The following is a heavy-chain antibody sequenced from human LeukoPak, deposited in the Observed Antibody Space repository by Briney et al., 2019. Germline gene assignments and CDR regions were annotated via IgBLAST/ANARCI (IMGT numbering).Heavy chain of an antibody. J-gene: IGHJ4*02. CDR3: AKDIGSYYDY. CDR2: INDDGRST. V-gene: IGHV3-74*01. D-gene: IGHD3-10*01. Sequence: GGSLRLSCAASGFTFSSYWMHWVRQAPGKGLVGVSRINDDGRSTSYADSVKGRFTISRDNAKNTLYLQMNSLRAEDTAVYYCAKDIGSYYDYWGQGILVTVSS. CDR1: GFTFSSYW.